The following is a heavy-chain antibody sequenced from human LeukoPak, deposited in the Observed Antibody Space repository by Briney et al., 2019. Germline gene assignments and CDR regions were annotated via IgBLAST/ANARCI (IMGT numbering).Heavy chain of an antibody. CDR2: IFHSGSA. D-gene: IGHD6-13*01. J-gene: IGHJ4*02. CDR1: GGSISSSSYY. V-gene: IGHV4-39*01. CDR3: ARRSSSWRFDY. Sequence: SETLSLTCTVPGGSISSSSYYWGWIRQPPGKGLEWIGSIFHSGSAYYNPSLKSRVTISVDTSKNQLSLKLSSVTAADAAVYYCARRSSSWRFDYWGQGTLVTVSS.